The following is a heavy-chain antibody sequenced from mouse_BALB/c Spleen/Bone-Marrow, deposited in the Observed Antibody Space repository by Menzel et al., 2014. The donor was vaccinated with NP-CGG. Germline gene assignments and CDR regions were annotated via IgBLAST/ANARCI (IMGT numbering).Heavy chain of an antibody. Sequence: VKLVESGAELAKPGASVKMSCKASGYTFTSYWMHWVKQRPGQGLEWIGYINPSTGYTEYNQKFKDKATLTADKSSSTAYMQLSSLTSEDSAVYYCARDRPYAMDYWGQGTSVTVSS. J-gene: IGHJ4*01. CDR2: INPSTGYT. CDR3: ARDRPYAMDY. CDR1: GYTFTSYW. V-gene: IGHV1-7*01.